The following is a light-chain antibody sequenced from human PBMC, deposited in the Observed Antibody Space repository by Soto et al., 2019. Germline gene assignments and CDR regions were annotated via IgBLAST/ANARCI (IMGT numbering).Light chain of an antibody. V-gene: IGKV1-5*03. J-gene: IGKJ2*01. Sequence: DIQMTQSPSTLSASVGDTVNITCRASQSISNWLAWYQQKPGQAPKLLIHKASTLESGVPSRFSGSGSGTEFTPTISSLQPDDFATFYCQQYDRFPYTFGQGTKLEIK. CDR1: QSISNW. CDR2: KAS. CDR3: QQYDRFPYT.